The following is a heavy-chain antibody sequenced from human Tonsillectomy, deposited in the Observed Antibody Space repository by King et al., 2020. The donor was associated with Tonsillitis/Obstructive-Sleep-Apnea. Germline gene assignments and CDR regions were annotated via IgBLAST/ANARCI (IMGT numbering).Heavy chain of an antibody. J-gene: IGHJ4*02. CDR1: GFTFDDYA. CDR3: AKAGFLEVLLDY. V-gene: IGHV3-9*01. CDR2: INWNSGSL. D-gene: IGHD3-3*01. Sequence: VQLVESGGGLVQPGRSLRLSCAASGFTFDDYAMHWVRQAPGKGLEWVSGINWNSGSLDYADSVKGRFTISRDNAKNSLYLQMNSLRAEDTALYYCAKAGFLEVLLDYWGQGTLVSVSS.